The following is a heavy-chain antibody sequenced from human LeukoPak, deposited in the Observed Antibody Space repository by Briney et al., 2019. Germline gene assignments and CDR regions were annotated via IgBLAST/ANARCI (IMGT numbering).Heavy chain of an antibody. CDR2: INPNSGGT. J-gene: IGHJ4*02. CDR1: GHTFTNYG. Sequence: ASMKVSCKASGHTFTNYGISWVRQAPGQGLEWMGWINPNSGGTNYAQKFQGRVTMTRDTSISTVYMELSRLRFDDTAVYYCAREGATIATDFDYWGQGTLVTVSS. V-gene: IGHV1-2*02. CDR3: AREGATIATDFDY. D-gene: IGHD5-24*01.